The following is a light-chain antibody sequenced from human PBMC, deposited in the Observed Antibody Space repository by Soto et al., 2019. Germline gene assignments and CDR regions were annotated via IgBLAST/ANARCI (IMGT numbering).Light chain of an antibody. J-gene: IGKJ1*01. CDR1: QSISGSY. CDR2: GVS. CDR3: QHYNSYSEA. Sequence: EIVLTQSPGTLSLSPGERATLSCTASQSISGSYLAWYQQKPGQAPRVVIYGVSRRATGIPDRFSGSGSGTEFTLTISSLQPDDFATYYCQHYNSYSEAFGQGTKVDIK. V-gene: IGKV3-20*01.